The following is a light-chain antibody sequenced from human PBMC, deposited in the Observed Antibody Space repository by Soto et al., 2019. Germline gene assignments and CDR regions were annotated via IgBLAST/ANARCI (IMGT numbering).Light chain of an antibody. CDR3: QQYNRWPRT. J-gene: IGKJ1*01. CDR2: GAS. V-gene: IGKV3-15*01. CDR1: QSVSSN. Sequence: EMVLTQSPATLSVSPGERATLSCLASQSVSSNLAWYQQRPGQAPRLLIYGASTRATGIPARFSGSGSGTEFTLSISSVQSEDFAVFYCQQYNRWPRTFGQGTKVDIK.